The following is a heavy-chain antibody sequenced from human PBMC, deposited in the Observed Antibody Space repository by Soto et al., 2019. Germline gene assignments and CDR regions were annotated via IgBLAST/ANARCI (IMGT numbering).Heavy chain of an antibody. J-gene: IGHJ4*02. CDR3: AKCSPRYSSGLKAYYFDY. D-gene: IGHD6-19*01. Sequence: GGSLRLSCAASGFTFSSYAMSWVRQAPGKGLEWVSVISGSGGSTYYADSVKGRFTISRDNFRNTLYLQMNSLRAEGTAVYYCAKCSPRYSSGLKAYYFDYWGQGTLVTVSS. CDR1: GFTFSSYA. V-gene: IGHV3-23*01. CDR2: ISGSGGST.